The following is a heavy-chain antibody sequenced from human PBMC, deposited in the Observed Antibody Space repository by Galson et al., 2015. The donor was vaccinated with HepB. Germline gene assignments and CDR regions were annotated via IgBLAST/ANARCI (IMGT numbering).Heavy chain of an antibody. CDR1: GYTFTSYG. Sequence: SVKVSCKASGYTFTSYGVSWVRQAPGQGLEWMGWISAYNGNKNSAQKFQGRLTMTTDTSTSTAYMELRRLTSDDTAVYYCVRDINYYDSGGYYYYYGMDVWGQGTMVTVSS. J-gene: IGHJ6*02. CDR3: VRDINYYDSGGYYYYYGMDV. D-gene: IGHD3-22*01. CDR2: ISAYNGNK. V-gene: IGHV1-18*01.